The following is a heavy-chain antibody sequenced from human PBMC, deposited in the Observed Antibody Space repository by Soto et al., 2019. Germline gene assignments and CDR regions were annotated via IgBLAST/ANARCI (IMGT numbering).Heavy chain of an antibody. D-gene: IGHD2-21*02. J-gene: IGHJ4*02. V-gene: IGHV4-31*03. CDR3: ARLYNGFWWRLDS. CDR2: MYYTGST. CDR1: GDSISSGGYY. Sequence: SETLSLTCTVSGDSISSGGYYWSWVRQRPGRGLEWIGYMYYTGSTYYSPSLKSRVALSADTSQNQLSLKLNSVTAADTAFYYCARLYNGFWWRLDSWGQGTLVTVSS.